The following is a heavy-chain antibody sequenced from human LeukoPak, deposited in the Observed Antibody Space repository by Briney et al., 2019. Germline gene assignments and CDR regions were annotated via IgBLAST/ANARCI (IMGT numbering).Heavy chain of an antibody. V-gene: IGHV1-8*03. Sequence: ASVKVSCKASGYTFTSYDINWVRQATGQGLEWMGWMNPNSGNTGYAQKFQGRVTITRKTSISTAYMELSSLRSEDTAVYYCARGYSYGYEADYWGQGTLVTVSS. CDR1: GYTFTSYD. D-gene: IGHD5-18*01. CDR3: ARGYSYGYEADY. CDR2: MNPNSGNT. J-gene: IGHJ4*02.